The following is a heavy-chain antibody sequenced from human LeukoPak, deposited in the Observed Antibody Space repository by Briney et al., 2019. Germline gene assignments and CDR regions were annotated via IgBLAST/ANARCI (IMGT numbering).Heavy chain of an antibody. CDR1: GFTFSNYS. CDR2: ISSSSSYI. CDR3: ARGSSSSLFGDYYYYGMDV. D-gene: IGHD6-6*01. J-gene: IGHJ6*02. V-gene: IGHV3-21*01. Sequence: GGSLRLSCAASGFTFSNYSMNWVRQAPGKGLEWVSSISSSSSYIYYADSVKGRFTISRDNAKNSLYLQMNSLRAEDTAVYYCARGSSSSLFGDYYYYGMDVWGQGTTVTVSS.